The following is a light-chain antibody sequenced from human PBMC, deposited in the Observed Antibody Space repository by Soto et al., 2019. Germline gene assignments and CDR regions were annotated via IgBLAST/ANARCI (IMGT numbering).Light chain of an antibody. Sequence: QSALTQPASVSGSPGQSITISCTGTSSDVGRYNYVSWYQHHPGKAPKLMIYEVTNRPSGVSNRFSGSKSGNTASLTISGLQAEDEADYYCSSYTSSITYVFGTGTKVTVL. CDR3: SSYTSSITYV. J-gene: IGLJ1*01. CDR2: EVT. V-gene: IGLV2-14*01. CDR1: SSDVGRYNY.